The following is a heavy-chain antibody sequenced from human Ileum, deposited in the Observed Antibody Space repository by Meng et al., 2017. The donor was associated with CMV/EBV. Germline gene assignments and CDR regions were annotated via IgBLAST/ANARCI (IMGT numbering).Heavy chain of an antibody. D-gene: IGHD1-26*01. V-gene: IGHV4-39*07. CDR1: GDSITTTTYY. J-gene: IGHJ5*02. Sequence: QLQLHASGPGLVKPSETLPLTCTVSGDSITTTTYYWVWLRQPPGKGLEWIASIYYSGTTYYNPSLKSRVTISVDTSKNQFSLKVYSVTAADTAIYFCARSRREDWFDPWGQGTLVTVSS. CDR2: IYYSGTT. CDR3: ARSRREDWFDP.